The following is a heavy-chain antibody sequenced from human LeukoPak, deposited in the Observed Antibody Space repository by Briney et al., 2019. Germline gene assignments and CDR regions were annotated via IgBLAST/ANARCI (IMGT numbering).Heavy chain of an antibody. J-gene: IGHJ6*02. CDR3: ARKTGYYYGVDV. Sequence: SETLSFTCTVSGGSITNYYWSWIRQPPGKGLEWIGYIYNSGSTNYNPSLKSRAAISVDMSKNQFSLKLSSVTAADPAVYYCARKTGYYYGVDVWGQGTTVTVSS. CDR2: IYNSGST. CDR1: GGSITNYY. V-gene: IGHV4-59*08. D-gene: IGHD1-1*01.